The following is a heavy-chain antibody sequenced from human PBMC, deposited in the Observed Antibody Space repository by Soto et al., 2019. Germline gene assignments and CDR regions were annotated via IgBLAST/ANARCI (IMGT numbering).Heavy chain of an antibody. D-gene: IGHD5-18*01. CDR1: GYTFTTSW. CDR2: IYPSESDS. V-gene: IGHV5-51*01. J-gene: IGHJ4*02. CDR3: ARHPPGRYTYGRPFDY. Sequence: VHLVQSGAEVRKPGESLKISCQGSGYTFTTSWIGWVRQMPGKGLEWMGIIYPSESDSRYSPSFRGQITISADKSINTASLQWNRLKASDTAMYYCARHPPGRYTYGRPFDYWGQGTLVTVSS.